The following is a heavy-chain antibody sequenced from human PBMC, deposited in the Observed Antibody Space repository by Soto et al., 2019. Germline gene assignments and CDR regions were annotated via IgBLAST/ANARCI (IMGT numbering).Heavy chain of an antibody. J-gene: IGHJ4*02. CDR2: IWYDGSNK. D-gene: IGHD3-22*01. CDR3: ARDQYYYDSSGYYYNY. V-gene: IGHV3-33*01. CDR1: GFAFSSYG. Sequence: WGSLRLSCAASGFAFSSYGMHWVRQAPGKGQEWVAVIWYDGSNKYYADSVKGRFTISRDNSKNTLYLQMNSLRAEDTAVYYCARDQYYYDSSGYYYNYWGQGTLVTVSS.